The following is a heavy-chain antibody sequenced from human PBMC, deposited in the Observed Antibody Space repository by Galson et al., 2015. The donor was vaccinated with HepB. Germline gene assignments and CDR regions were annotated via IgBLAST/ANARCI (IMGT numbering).Heavy chain of an antibody. V-gene: IGHV3-48*02. Sequence: SLRLSCAASGFTFSSYSMNWVRQAPGKGLEWVSYISSSSSTIYYADSVKGRFTISRDNAKNSLYLQMNSLRDEDTAVYYCARDDTGRRDGHLGPFDYWGQGTLVTVSS. D-gene: IGHD5-24*01. J-gene: IGHJ4*02. CDR1: GFTFSSYS. CDR3: ARDDTGRRDGHLGPFDY. CDR2: ISSSSSTI.